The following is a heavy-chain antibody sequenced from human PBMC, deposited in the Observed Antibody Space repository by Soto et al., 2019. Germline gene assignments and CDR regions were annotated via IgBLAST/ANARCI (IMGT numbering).Heavy chain of an antibody. Sequence: GGSLRLSCAVSGFTFSSYAMSWVRQAPGKGLEWVSTITNSGSGTYDADSVKGRFTISRDNSKSTLYLHMSSLRAEDTAMYYCAQRGGSSPYHYFDFWGRGTLVTVSS. V-gene: IGHV3-23*01. CDR2: ITNSGSGT. CDR1: GFTFSSYA. J-gene: IGHJ4*02. D-gene: IGHD2-15*01. CDR3: AQRGGSSPYHYFDF.